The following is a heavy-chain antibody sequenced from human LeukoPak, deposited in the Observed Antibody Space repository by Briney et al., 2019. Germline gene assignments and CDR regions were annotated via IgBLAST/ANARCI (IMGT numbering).Heavy chain of an antibody. CDR3: ARVGRITGTTVDY. CDR1: GFTFSIYS. J-gene: IGHJ4*02. V-gene: IGHV3-48*01. D-gene: IGHD1-7*01. Sequence: GGSLRLSCAASGFTFSIYSMNWVRQAPGKGLEWVSYISSSSSTIYYADSVKGRFTISRDNAKNSLYLQMNGLRAEDTAVYYCARVGRITGTTVDYWGQGTLVTVSS. CDR2: ISSSSSTI.